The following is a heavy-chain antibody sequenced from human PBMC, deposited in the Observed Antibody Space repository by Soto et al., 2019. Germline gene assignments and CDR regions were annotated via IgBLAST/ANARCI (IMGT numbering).Heavy chain of an antibody. V-gene: IGHV4-30-4*01. J-gene: IGHJ4*02. CDR1: GGNILALGDF. CDR3: ARGSTTEKVDS. CDR2: IHNSGSP. Sequence: SLTQPVSCSVSGGNILALGDFLRSNRQSPEKGLEWIGHIHNSGSPYNNPSLRSRVTISADTSMNQFSLALTSVTAADTAIYYCARGSTTEKVDSWGQGILVTVSS.